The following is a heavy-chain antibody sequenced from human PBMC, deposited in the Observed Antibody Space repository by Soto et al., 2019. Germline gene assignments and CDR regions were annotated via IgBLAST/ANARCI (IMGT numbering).Heavy chain of an antibody. CDR3: ARDVFCGGAPACPDMDV. Sequence: ASVKVSCKASGYTFSGYSITWVRQAHGQGLEWMGRISGYNANTHYARTLRGRLTLTTDTSTSTAYMELRSLTSDDTAVYYCARDVFCGGAPACPDMDVWGQGTTVTVSS. CDR2: ISGYNANT. CDR1: GYTFSGYS. V-gene: IGHV1-18*04. D-gene: IGHD2-21*01. J-gene: IGHJ6*02.